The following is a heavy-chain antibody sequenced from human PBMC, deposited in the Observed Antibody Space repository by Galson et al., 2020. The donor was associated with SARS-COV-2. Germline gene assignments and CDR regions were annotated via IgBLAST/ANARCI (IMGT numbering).Heavy chain of an antibody. CDR2: ISYDGSNK. Sequence: GGSLRLSCAASGFTFSSYGLHWVRQAPGKGLEWVAVISYDGSNKYYADSVKGRFTISRDNSKNTLYLQMNSLRAEDTAVYYCAKDRVLLPYCGGDCSLDYWGQGTLVTVSS. CDR3: AKDRVLLPYCGGDCSLDY. J-gene: IGHJ4*02. CDR1: GFTFSSYG. V-gene: IGHV3-30*18. D-gene: IGHD2-21*02.